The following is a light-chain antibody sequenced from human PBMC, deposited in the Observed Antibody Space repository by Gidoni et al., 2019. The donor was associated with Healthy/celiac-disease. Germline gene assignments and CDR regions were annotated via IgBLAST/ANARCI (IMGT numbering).Light chain of an antibody. J-gene: IGKJ3*01. CDR3: QPYGSSPLT. V-gene: IGKV3-20*01. Sequence: IVLTQTPGTQSLSPGERATLSCRASQSVSSSYLDWYQQKPGQAPRLLLYGAASRATGITDMFSGSGSGTDFTLTISRLEPDDFAVYYCQPYGSSPLTFGPXTKVDIK. CDR1: QSVSSSY. CDR2: GAA.